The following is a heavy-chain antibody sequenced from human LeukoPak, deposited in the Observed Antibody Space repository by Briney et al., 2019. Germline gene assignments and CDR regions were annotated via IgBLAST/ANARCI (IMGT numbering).Heavy chain of an antibody. Sequence: PSETLSLTCTVSGGSISSYYWSWIRQPAGKGLEWIGYIYYSGSTNYNPSLKSRVTISVDTSKNQFSLKLSSVTAADTAVYYCATRRDGYNPPDAFDIWGQGTMVTVSS. CDR1: GGSISSYY. CDR3: ATRRDGYNPPDAFDI. D-gene: IGHD5-24*01. CDR2: IYYSGST. J-gene: IGHJ3*02. V-gene: IGHV4-59*01.